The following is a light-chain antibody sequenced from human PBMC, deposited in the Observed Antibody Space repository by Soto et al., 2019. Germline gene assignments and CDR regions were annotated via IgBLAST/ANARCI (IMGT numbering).Light chain of an antibody. J-gene: IGLJ2*01. Sequence: QSALTQPPSASGSPGQSVTISCTGTSSDVGGSNFVSWYQQHPGKAPKLMIYEVSNRPSGVSNRFSGSKSGNTASLTISGLQAEDEADYYCSSYTSSSTLVVFGGGTKLTVL. V-gene: IGLV2-14*01. CDR1: SSDVGGSNF. CDR3: SSYTSSSTLVV. CDR2: EVS.